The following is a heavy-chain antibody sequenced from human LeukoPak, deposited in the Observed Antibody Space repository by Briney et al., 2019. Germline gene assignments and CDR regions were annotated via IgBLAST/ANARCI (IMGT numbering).Heavy chain of an antibody. CDR1: GFTFSSNA. J-gene: IGHJ4*02. CDR2: ISSDGGKK. Sequence: GGFLRLSCEASGFTFSSNAMHWVRQAPGKGLEWVAVISSDGGKKYYADSEKGRFTISRDNSKDTLYLQMNSLRVEDTAVYYCARDVAQGGSSYFDYWGQGTLVTVSS. D-gene: IGHD2-21*01. V-gene: IGHV3-30-3*01. CDR3: ARDVAQGGSSYFDY.